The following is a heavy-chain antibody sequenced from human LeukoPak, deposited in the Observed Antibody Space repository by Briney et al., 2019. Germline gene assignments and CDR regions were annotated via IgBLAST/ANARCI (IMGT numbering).Heavy chain of an antibody. CDR1: GGSISSSSYY. D-gene: IGHD6-13*01. V-gene: IGHV4-39*07. J-gene: IGHJ6*02. CDR3: ARVGPRSSSWQYYYGMDV. Sequence: SETLSLTCTVSGGSISSSSYYWGWIRQPPGKGLEWIGSIYYSGSTYYNPSLKSRVTTSVDTSKNQFSLKLSSVTAADTAVYYCARVGPRSSSWQYYYGMDVWGQGTTVTVSS. CDR2: IYYSGST.